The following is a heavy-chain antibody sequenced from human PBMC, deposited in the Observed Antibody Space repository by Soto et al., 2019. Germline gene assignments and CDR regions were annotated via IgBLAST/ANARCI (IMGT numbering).Heavy chain of an antibody. Sequence: GGSLRLSCAASGFTFSSYAMHWVRQAPGKGLEWVAVISYDGSNKYYADSVKGRFTISRDNSKNTLYLQMNSLRAEDTAVYYCAREPAGIAAADLWGQGTLVTVSS. J-gene: IGHJ5*02. D-gene: IGHD6-13*01. CDR2: ISYDGSNK. CDR1: GFTFSSYA. CDR3: AREPAGIAAADL. V-gene: IGHV3-30-3*01.